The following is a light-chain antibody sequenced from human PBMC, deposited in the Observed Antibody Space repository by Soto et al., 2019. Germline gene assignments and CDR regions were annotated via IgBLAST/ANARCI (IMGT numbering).Light chain of an antibody. CDR1: QSVSTN. CDR3: QQYNLWPWT. CDR2: GVS. V-gene: IGKV3-15*01. J-gene: IGKJ1*01. Sequence: DIVMTQSPATLSVSPGERATLSCRASQSVSTNLAWYQRKPGQAPRLLIHGVSTRATGVPARFSGTGSGTEFALTISSLQSEDLAVYYCQQYNLWPWTFGQGTKVEIK.